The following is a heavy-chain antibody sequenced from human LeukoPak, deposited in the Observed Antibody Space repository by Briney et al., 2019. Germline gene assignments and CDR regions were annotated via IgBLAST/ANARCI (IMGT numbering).Heavy chain of an antibody. CDR3: ARVGYYGSGSLIYFDY. CDR1: GGSISSYY. J-gene: IGHJ4*02. V-gene: IGHV4-59*01. D-gene: IGHD3-10*01. Sequence: SETLSLTCTVSGGSISSYYWSWIRQPPGKGLEWIGYIYYSGSTNYNPSLKSRVTISVDTSKNQFSLKLSSVTAADTAVYYCARVGYYGSGSLIYFDYWGQGTLVTVSS. CDR2: IYYSGST.